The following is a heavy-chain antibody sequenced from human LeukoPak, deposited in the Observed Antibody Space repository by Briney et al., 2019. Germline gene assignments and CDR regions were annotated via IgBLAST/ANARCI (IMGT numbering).Heavy chain of an antibody. Sequence: ASVKVSCKASGYTSTGYYMHWVRQAPGQGLEWMGRINPNSGGTNYAQKFQGRVTMTRDTSISTAYMELSRLRSDDTAVYYCARVSGNRGSARDYWGQGTLVTVSS. CDR1: GYTSTGYY. J-gene: IGHJ4*02. V-gene: IGHV1-2*06. CDR2: INPNSGGT. D-gene: IGHD3-16*01. CDR3: ARVSGNRGSARDY.